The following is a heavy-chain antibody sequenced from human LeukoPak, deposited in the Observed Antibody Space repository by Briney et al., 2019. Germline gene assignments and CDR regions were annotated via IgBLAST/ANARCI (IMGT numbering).Heavy chain of an antibody. CDR3: ARAVGGDGSGSL. Sequence: SETLSLTCTVSGGSISSYYWSWIRQPPGKGLEWIGYIYYSGSTNYNPSLKSRVTMSVDMSTRQISLKLSSVTAADTAVYYCARAVGGDGSGSLWGPGTLVTVSS. J-gene: IGHJ4*02. D-gene: IGHD3-10*01. V-gene: IGHV4-59*01. CDR1: GGSISSYY. CDR2: IYYSGST.